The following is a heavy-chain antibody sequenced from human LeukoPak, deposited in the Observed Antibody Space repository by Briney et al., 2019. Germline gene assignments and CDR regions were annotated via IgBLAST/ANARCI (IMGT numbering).Heavy chain of an antibody. V-gene: IGHV3-21*01. CDR3: ARDSGIYRTIDY. J-gene: IGHJ4*02. CDR2: ISSSSTYI. CDR1: GFTFNNYS. Sequence: PGGSLRLSCVASGFTFNNYSMNWVRQAPGKGLEWVSSISSSSTYIYHADSVKGRFTISRDNAKNSLYLQMNNLRAEDTAVYYCARDSGIYRTIDYWGQGTLVTVSS. D-gene: IGHD1-26*01.